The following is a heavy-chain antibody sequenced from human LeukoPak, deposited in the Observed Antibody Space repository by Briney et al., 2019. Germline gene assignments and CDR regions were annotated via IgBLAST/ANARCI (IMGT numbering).Heavy chain of an antibody. CDR1: GSTSGDYY. CDR2: ISSSGSTI. V-gene: IGHV3-11*04. J-gene: IGHJ4*02. Sequence: GGPRRLSCAASGSTSGDYYISWIGQPQGKGLGWVSYISSSGSTIYYADSVKGRFTISRDNAKNSLYLQMNSLRAEDTAVYYCARDRPSKLLPRGIDYWGQGTLVTVSS. CDR3: ARDRPSKLLPRGIDY. D-gene: IGHD2-15*01.